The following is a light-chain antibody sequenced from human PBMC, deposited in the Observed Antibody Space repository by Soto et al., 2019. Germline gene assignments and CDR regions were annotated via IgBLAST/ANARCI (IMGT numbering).Light chain of an antibody. CDR2: AAS. Sequence: DIQMTQSPSSLSASVGDRVTITCRASQGIYNYLAWYQQKPGKVPKLLIYAASTLQSGVPSRFSGSGSGTDFTLIISNLQPEDVATYYCQKYDSAPLTFGGGTKVEIK. CDR3: QKYDSAPLT. CDR1: QGIYNY. V-gene: IGKV1-27*01. J-gene: IGKJ4*01.